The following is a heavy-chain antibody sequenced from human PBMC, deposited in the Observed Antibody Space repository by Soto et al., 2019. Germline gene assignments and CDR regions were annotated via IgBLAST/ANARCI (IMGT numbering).Heavy chain of an antibody. D-gene: IGHD3-22*01. CDR1: GGTFSSYT. CDR2: IIPILGIA. V-gene: IGHV1-69*08. J-gene: IGHJ1*01. CDR3: ARDQTYYDSESFQH. Sequence: QVQLVQSGAEVKKPGSSVKVSCKASGGTFSSYTISWVRQAPGQGLEWMGRIIPILGIANYAQKFQGRVTITANKSTSTAYMELSSLRSEDTAVYYCARDQTYYDSESFQHWGQGTLVTVSS.